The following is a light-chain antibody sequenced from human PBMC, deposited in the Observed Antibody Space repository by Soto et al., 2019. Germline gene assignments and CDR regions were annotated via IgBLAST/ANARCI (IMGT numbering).Light chain of an antibody. CDR3: FSYTKINPRV. J-gene: IGLJ2*01. Sequence: QSALTQPASVSGSPGQSITISCTGTSSDIGGYNYVSWFQQYPGKAPKLMIYDVSNRPSGVSNRFSGSKSGNTASLTISGLQAEDEADYYCFSYTKINPRVFGGGTKVTVL. CDR1: SSDIGGYNY. CDR2: DVS. V-gene: IGLV2-14*01.